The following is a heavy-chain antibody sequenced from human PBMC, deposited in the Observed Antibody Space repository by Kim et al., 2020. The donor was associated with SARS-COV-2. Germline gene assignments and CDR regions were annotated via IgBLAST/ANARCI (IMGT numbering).Heavy chain of an antibody. CDR1: GYSFTSYW. J-gene: IGHJ6*02. D-gene: IGHD2-2*01. V-gene: IGHV5-10-1*01. Sequence: GESLKISCKGSGYSFTSYWISWVRQMPGKGLEWMGRIDPSDSYTNYSPSFQGHVTISADKSISTAYLQWSSLKASDTAMYYCARHWYCSSTSCYEGRGTYYYYYGMDVWGQGTTVTVSS. CDR2: IDPSDSYT. CDR3: ARHWYCSSTSCYEGRGTYYYYYGMDV.